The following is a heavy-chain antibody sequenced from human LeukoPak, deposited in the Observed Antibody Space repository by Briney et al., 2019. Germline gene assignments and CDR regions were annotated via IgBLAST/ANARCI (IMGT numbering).Heavy chain of an antibody. Sequence: GGSLRLSCEGSGFSFSPHWIHWVRQAPGKGLVWVSRINHDGSDTVYADSVKGRFTTSRDNSKNTLYLQLNSLRAEDTAVYYCAKGALVGYSVYDLDYWGQGTLVTVSS. CDR2: INHDGSDT. V-gene: IGHV3-74*01. J-gene: IGHJ4*02. D-gene: IGHD5/OR15-5a*01. CDR1: GFSFSPHW. CDR3: AKGALVGYSVYDLDY.